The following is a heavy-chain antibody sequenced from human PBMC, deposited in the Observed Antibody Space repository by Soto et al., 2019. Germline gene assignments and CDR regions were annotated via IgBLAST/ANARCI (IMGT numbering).Heavy chain of an antibody. CDR1: GFTFSNAW. Sequence: EVQLVESGGGLVRPGESLRLSCAASGFTFSNAWMNWVRQAPGKGLEWVGRIKSKADGGATDYAAPVKGRFTISRDDSNNTLYLQMNSLKSEDTAVYYCTTLTMIEVHDDSWVQGTLVTVSS. CDR2: IKSKADGGAT. V-gene: IGHV3-15*01. D-gene: IGHD3-22*01. J-gene: IGHJ4*02. CDR3: TTLTMIEVHDDS.